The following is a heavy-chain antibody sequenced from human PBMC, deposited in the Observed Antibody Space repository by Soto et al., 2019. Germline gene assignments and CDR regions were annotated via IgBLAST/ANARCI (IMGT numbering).Heavy chain of an antibody. Sequence: GESLKISCKGSGYTFTDYWIGWVRQLPGKGLEWMGIIYPGDSDTRYSPSFQGHVTITVDKSTNTAYLQWNTLRASDTAMYYCARHSSNFRYYYYDMDVWGQGTTVTVSS. CDR2: IYPGDSDT. D-gene: IGHD6-19*01. V-gene: IGHV5-51*01. J-gene: IGHJ6*02. CDR3: ARHSSNFRYYYYDMDV. CDR1: GYTFTDYW.